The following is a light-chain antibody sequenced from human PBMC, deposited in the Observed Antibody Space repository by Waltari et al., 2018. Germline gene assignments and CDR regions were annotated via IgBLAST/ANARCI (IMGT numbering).Light chain of an antibody. CDR1: QSVSSN. CDR2: GAF. V-gene: IGKV3-15*01. Sequence: EIVMTQSPATLSVSPGERATLSCRASQSVSSNLAWYQQKPGQAPSLLIYGAFTRATGVPARFSGSGSGTEFTLTISSLQSEDCAVYYCQQYNKWPPYTFGQGTKLEIK. J-gene: IGKJ2*01. CDR3: QQYNKWPPYT.